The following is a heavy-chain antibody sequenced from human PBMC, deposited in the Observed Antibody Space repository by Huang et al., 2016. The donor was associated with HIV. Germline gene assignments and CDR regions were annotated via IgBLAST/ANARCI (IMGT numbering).Heavy chain of an antibody. CDR1: GFSFSTYG. CDR3: AKDGADEEWDIDY. CDR2: RSYDGSNK. Sequence: VQLVESGGGVVQPGRSLRLACAASGFSFSTYGLHWVRQARGKGLELVAVRSYDGSNKYYAHSVKGRFTISRDTSENKVYLQMNSLRHEDTAVYYCAKDGADEEWDIDYWGQGTLVTVSS. D-gene: IGHD1-26*01. V-gene: IGHV3-30*18. J-gene: IGHJ4*02.